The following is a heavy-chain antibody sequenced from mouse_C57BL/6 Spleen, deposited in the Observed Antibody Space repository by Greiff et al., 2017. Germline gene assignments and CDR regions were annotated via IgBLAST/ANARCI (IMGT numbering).Heavy chain of an antibody. CDR1: GYTFTSYW. D-gene: IGHD2-2*01. V-gene: IGHV1-50*01. CDR3: ARSGGVWLDY. J-gene: IGHJ2*01. CDR2: IDPSDSYT. Sequence: QVPLQQPGAELVKPGASVTLSCKASGYTFTSYWMQWVKQRPGQGLEWIGEIDPSDSYTNYNQNFKGKATLTVDTSSSTAYMQLSSLTSEDSAVYYCARSGGVWLDYWGQGTTLTVSS.